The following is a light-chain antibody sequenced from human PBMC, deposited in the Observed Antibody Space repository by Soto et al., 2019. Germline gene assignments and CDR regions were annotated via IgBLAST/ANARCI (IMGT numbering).Light chain of an antibody. CDR3: QQNYGTPGT. Sequence: DIQMTQSPSTLSGSVGDRITITCRSSQSISRYLNWYQQRPGTAPKVLIFGANSLQSGVPSRFSGSGSGTEFTLTISSLQPEDFATYYCQQNYGTPGTFGQGTKVDIK. CDR2: GAN. V-gene: IGKV1-39*01. J-gene: IGKJ1*01. CDR1: QSISRY.